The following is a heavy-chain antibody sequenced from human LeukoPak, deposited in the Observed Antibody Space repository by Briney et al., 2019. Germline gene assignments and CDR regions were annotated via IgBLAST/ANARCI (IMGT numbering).Heavy chain of an antibody. CDR2: ISAYNGNT. Sequence: GASVKVSCKASGYTFTNYAINWVRQAPGQRLEWMGWISAYNGNTNYAQKFQGRVTMTRDTSISTAHMELSRLRSDDTAVYYCARVYAYYDSSGYPRYWGQGTLVTVSS. J-gene: IGHJ4*02. CDR1: GYTFTNYA. D-gene: IGHD3-22*01. V-gene: IGHV1-3*01. CDR3: ARVYAYYDSSGYPRY.